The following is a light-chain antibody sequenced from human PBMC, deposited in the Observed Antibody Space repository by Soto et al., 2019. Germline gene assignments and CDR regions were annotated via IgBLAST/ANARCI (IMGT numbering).Light chain of an antibody. Sequence: DIQMTQSPSSLSASVGDRVTITCRASQGISSSLNWYQQTPGKAPRLLIYGASSLQSGVPSRFSGSGSGTDFTLTISSLQPEDFVSYYCQQSYSMPLAFGGGTKVDIK. CDR2: GAS. V-gene: IGKV1-39*01. CDR1: QGISSS. CDR3: QQSYSMPLA. J-gene: IGKJ4*01.